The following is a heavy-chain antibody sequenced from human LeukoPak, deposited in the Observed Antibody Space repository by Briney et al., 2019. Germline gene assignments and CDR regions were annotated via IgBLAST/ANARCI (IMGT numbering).Heavy chain of an antibody. J-gene: IGHJ5*02. CDR1: GYSFTSYW. CDR2: IYPGDSDT. CDR3: ARRGYWGGGYLYPGWVFDP. V-gene: IGHV5-51*01. Sequence: GESLKISCKGSGYSFTSYWIGWVRQMPGKGLEWMGIIYPGDSDTGYSPSFQGQVTISADKSISPAYLQWSRLKASDTAMYYCARRGYWGGGYLYPGWVFDPWGQGTLVTVSS. D-gene: IGHD2-15*01.